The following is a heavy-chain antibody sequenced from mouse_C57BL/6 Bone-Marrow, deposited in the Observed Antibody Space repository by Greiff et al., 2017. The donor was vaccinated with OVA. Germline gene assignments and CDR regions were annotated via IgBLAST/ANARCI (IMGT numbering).Heavy chain of an antibody. V-gene: IGHV1-64*01. Sequence: VKLQQPGAELVKPGASVKLSCKASGYTFTSYWMHWVKQRPGQGLEWIGMIHPNSGSTNYNEKFKSKATLTVDKSSSTAYMQLSSLTSEDSAVYYCARRGFTTAYYWGQGTTLTVSS. CDR1: GYTFTSYW. J-gene: IGHJ2*01. CDR2: IHPNSGST. CDR3: ARRGFTTAYY. D-gene: IGHD1-2*01.